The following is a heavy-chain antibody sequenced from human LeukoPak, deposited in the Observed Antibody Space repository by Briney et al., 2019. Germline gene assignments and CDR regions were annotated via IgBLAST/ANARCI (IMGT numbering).Heavy chain of an antibody. V-gene: IGHV1-69*04. Sequence: SVKASCEASGGTFSSYAISWVRQAPGQGLEWTGRIIPILGIANYAQKFQGRVTITADKSTSTAYMELSSLRSEDTAVYYCARGPYYYDSSGYMGYWGQGTLVTVSS. CDR2: IIPILGIA. CDR3: ARGPYYYDSSGYMGY. CDR1: GGTFSSYA. D-gene: IGHD3-22*01. J-gene: IGHJ4*02.